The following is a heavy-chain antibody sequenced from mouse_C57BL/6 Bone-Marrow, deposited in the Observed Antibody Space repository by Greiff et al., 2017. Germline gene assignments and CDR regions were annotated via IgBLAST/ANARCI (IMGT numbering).Heavy chain of an antibody. CDR3: AIRSGYPFDD. Sequence: VQLQQSGPELVKPGASVKISCKASGYSFTGYYMNWVKQSPEKSLEWIGAINPSTGGTTYNQKFKAKATLTVDKSSSTAYMQLKSLTTEDPAVYYCAIRSGYPFDDWGQGTTLTVSA. D-gene: IGHD3-2*02. CDR2: INPSTGGT. CDR1: GYSFTGYY. V-gene: IGHV1-42*01. J-gene: IGHJ2*01.